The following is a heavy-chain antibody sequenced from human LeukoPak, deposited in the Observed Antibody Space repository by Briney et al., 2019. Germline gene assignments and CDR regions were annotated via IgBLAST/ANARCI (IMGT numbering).Heavy chain of an antibody. V-gene: IGHV5-51*01. CDR2: IYPGDSET. Sequence: GESLKISCKGSGYSFTNYWIGWVRQMPGKGLEWVGLIYPGDSETKYSPSFQGQVSISVDKSISTAYLQLNNLKPSDSAIFFCARQGSGWYLPDYWGQGTLVTVSS. J-gene: IGHJ4*02. CDR3: ARQGSGWYLPDY. D-gene: IGHD6-19*01. CDR1: GYSFTNYW.